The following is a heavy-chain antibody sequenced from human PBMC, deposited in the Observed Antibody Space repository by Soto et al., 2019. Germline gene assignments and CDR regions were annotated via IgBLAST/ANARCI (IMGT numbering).Heavy chain of an antibody. Sequence: EVQLVESGGGLVQPGGSLRLSCAASGFTFSSYSINWVRQAPGKGLEWVSYISSSSSTIYYADSVKGRFTISRHNAKNSLFLQMNSLRAEDTAVYYCARRGSSWYEQFDYWGQGTLVTVSS. J-gene: IGHJ4*02. CDR2: ISSSSSTI. D-gene: IGHD6-13*01. CDR3: ARRGSSWYEQFDY. CDR1: GFTFSSYS. V-gene: IGHV3-48*01.